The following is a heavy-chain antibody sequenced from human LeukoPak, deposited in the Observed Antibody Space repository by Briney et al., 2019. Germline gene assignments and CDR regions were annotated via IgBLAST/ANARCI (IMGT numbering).Heavy chain of an antibody. Sequence: GGSLRLSCAASGFTFSSYSMNWVRQVPGKGLEWVSSISSTSTYTYYADSVKGRFTISRDNAKNSLYLQMNSLRPEDTALYYCTKALLPYYFDSSGYYGMDVWGQGTTVTVSS. CDR3: TKALLPYYFDSSGYYGMDV. D-gene: IGHD3-22*01. V-gene: IGHV3-21*04. CDR2: ISSTSTYT. J-gene: IGHJ6*02. CDR1: GFTFSSYS.